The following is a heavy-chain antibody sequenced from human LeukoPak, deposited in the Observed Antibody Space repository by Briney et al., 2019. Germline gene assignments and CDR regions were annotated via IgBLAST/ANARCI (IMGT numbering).Heavy chain of an antibody. CDR1: GLNVRNNY. V-gene: IGHV3-66*02. CDR2: IYSGGST. CDR3: ARGRWFDP. Sequence: GGSLRLSSAAPGLNVRNNYMSWVRQAPGKRLEWVSVIYSGGSTYYADSVKGRFTISRDNSKNTLYLQMNSLRAEDTAVYYCARGRWFDPWGQGTLVTVSS. J-gene: IGHJ5*02.